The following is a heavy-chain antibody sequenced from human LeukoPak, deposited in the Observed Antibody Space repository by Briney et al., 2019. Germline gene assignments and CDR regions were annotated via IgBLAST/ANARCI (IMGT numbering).Heavy chain of an antibody. CDR3: ARVIGGNSGSTRYFDL. J-gene: IGHJ2*01. D-gene: IGHD4-23*01. CDR2: IYYSGST. V-gene: IGHV4-31*03. CDR1: GGSISSGGYY. Sequence: SQTLSLTCTVSGGSISSGGYYWSWIRQHPGKGLEWIGYIYYSGSTNYNPSLKSRVTISVDTSKNQFSLKLSSVTAADTAVYYCARVIGGNSGSTRYFDLWGRGTLVTVSS.